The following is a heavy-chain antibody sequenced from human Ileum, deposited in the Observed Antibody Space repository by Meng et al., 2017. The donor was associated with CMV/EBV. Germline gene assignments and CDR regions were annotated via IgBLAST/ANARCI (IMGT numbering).Heavy chain of an antibody. CDR2: IYIGDSDT. Sequence: WGYTVEKYWIAWGRQMPGKGLEWMRLIYIGDSDTRYSPSFLGQVTLSADKSISTAYLQWNSLKAADTAMYYCARGLYNYGAYYFDYWGQGTLVTVSS. V-gene: IGHV5-51*01. CDR1: GYTVEKYW. D-gene: IGHD4/OR15-4a*01. CDR3: ARGLYNYGAYYFDY. J-gene: IGHJ4*02.